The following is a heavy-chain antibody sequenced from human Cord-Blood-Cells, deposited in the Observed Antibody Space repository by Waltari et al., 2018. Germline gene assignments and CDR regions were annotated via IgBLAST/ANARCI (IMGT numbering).Heavy chain of an antibody. CDR1: GGSFSGYY. J-gene: IGHJ4*02. D-gene: IGHD3-9*01. CDR3: ARDIMGYDILTGYYNDY. CDR2: INHSGST. V-gene: IGHV4-34*01. Sequence: QVQLQQWGAGLLKPSETLSLTCAVYGGSFSGYYWSWIRQPPGKGLEWIGEINHSGSTNYNPSLKCRVTISVDTSKNQFSLKLSSVTAADTAVYYCARDIMGYDILTGYYNDYWGQGTLVTVSS.